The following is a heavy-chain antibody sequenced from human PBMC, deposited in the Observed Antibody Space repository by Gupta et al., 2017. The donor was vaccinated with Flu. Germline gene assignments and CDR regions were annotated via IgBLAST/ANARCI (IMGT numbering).Heavy chain of an antibody. D-gene: IGHD6-13*01. Sequence: EVQLLESGGGVVQPGESLRLSCVVSGLTFSDDAMNWVRQAPGKGLEWLSTVGAGGDRTYYADSVMGRFTISRDNSKNTIYLQMNRLRGDDTAVYYCAKDRSGNPAIDYWGQGAQVTVSA. V-gene: IGHV3-23*01. J-gene: IGHJ4*02. CDR3: AKDRSGNPAIDY. CDR2: VGAGGDRT. CDR1: GLTFSDDA.